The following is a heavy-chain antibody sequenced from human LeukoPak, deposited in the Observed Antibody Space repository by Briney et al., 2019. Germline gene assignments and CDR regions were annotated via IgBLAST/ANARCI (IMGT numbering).Heavy chain of an antibody. J-gene: IGHJ4*02. D-gene: IGHD4-17*01. CDR2: ISCDGSNK. Sequence: GSLRLSCAASGFTFSSYGMHWVRQAPGKGLEWVAVISCDGSNKYYADSVKGRFTISRDNSKNTLYLQMNSLRAEDTAVYYCAKDHEYGDFSNYFDYWGQGTLVTVSS. CDR1: GFTFSSYG. CDR3: AKDHEYGDFSNYFDY. V-gene: IGHV3-30*18.